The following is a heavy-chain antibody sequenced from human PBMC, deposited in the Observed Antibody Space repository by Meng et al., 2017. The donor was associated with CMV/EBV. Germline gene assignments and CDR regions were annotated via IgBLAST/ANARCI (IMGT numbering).Heavy chain of an antibody. CDR2: TYTGGNT. Sequence: GESLKISCAASGFTFSSYWMSWVRQAPGKGLEWVSTTYTGGNTYYADSVKGRFAISRDTSSNILYLQMNSLRVDDTAVYYCARGGRPYFDYWGQGTLVTVSS. J-gene: IGHJ4*02. CDR1: GFTFSSYW. D-gene: IGHD6-6*01. V-gene: IGHV3-53*01. CDR3: ARGGRPYFDY.